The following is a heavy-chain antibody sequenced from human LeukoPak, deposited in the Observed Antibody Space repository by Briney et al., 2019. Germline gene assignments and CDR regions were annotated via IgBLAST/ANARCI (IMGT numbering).Heavy chain of an antibody. CDR1: GYTFTGYY. CDR3: ARETGDYNRAKGY. CDR2: INPNSGGT. V-gene: IGHV1-2*02. Sequence: GATVKISCKASGYTFTGYYMHWVRQAPGQGLEWMGWINPNSGGTNYAQKFQGRVTMTRDTSISTAYMELSRLRSDDTAVYYCARETGDYNRAKGYWGQGTLVTVSS. D-gene: IGHD4-11*01. J-gene: IGHJ4*02.